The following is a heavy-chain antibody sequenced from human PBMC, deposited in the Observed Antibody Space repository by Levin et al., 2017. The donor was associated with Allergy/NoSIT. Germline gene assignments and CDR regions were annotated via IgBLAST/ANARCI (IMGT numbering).Heavy chain of an antibody. J-gene: IGHJ3*02. V-gene: IGHV3-23*01. CDR1: GFTFSSYA. CDR3: AKGHYYDSSGFIYKSDAVDI. Sequence: GGSLRLSCAASGFTFSSYAMSWVRQAPGKGLEWVSTISGNGRSIYYVDSVKGRFTSSRDNPKNTVYLHVNSLRAEDTAVYYCAKGHYYDSSGFIYKSDAVDIWGQGTMVTVSP. CDR2: ISGNGRSI. D-gene: IGHD3-22*01.